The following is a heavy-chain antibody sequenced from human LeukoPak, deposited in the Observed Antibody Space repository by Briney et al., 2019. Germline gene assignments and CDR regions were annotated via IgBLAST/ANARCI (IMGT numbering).Heavy chain of an antibody. V-gene: IGHV4-39*07. D-gene: IGHD3-22*01. CDR3: AREFVYYYDSSGYSDY. Sequence: PSETLSLTCTVSGGSISSSSYYWGWIRQPSGKGLEWIGSIYYSGSTYYNPSLKSRVTISVDTSKNQFSLKLSSVTAADTAVYYCAREFVYYYDSSGYSDYWGQGTLVTVSS. CDR1: GGSISSSSYY. J-gene: IGHJ4*02. CDR2: IYYSGST.